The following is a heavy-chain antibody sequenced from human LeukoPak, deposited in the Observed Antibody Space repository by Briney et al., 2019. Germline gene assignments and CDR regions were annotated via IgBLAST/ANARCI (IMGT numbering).Heavy chain of an antibody. V-gene: IGHV3-30-3*01. J-gene: IGHJ4*02. CDR3: ARVPYGDWRFDY. CDR1: GFTFSSYA. Sequence: PGGSLRLSCAASGFTFSSYAMHWVRQAPGKGLEWVAVISYDGSNKYYADSVKGRFTISRDNSKNTLYLQMNSLRAEDTAVYYCARVPYGDWRFDYWGQGTLVTVSS. CDR2: ISYDGSNK. D-gene: IGHD4-17*01.